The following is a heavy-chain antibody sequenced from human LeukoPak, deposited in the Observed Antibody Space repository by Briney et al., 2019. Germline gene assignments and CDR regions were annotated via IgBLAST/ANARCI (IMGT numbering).Heavy chain of an antibody. D-gene: IGHD2/OR15-2a*01. J-gene: IGHJ6*03. CDR3: AKGSKAVLSTREHYMDL. CDR1: GFTFSSYD. Sequence: GGSLRLSCAASGFTFSSYDIHWVRQAPGKGLEWVAFIRYDGSNKYYADSVRGRFTISRDNSKNTLYLQMNSLRAEDTAVYFCAKGSKAVLSTREHYMDLWGKGTTVTISS. V-gene: IGHV3-30*02. CDR2: IRYDGSNK.